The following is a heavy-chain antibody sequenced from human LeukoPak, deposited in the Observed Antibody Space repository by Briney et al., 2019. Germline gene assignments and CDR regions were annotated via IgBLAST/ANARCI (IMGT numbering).Heavy chain of an antibody. Sequence: XXXXXXGXXXXXXGWXSAYNGNTNYAQKLQGRVTMTTDTSTSTAYMELRSLRSDDTAVYYCARDGLRLGELSPTPDYWGQGTLVTVSS. D-gene: IGHD3-16*02. V-gene: IGHV1-18*01. CDR3: ARDGLRLGELSPTPDY. J-gene: IGHJ4*02. CDR2: XSAYNGNT.